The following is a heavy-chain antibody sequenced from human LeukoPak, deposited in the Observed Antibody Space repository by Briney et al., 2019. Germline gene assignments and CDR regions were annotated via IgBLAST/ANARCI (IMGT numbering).Heavy chain of an antibody. CDR1: GGSFSGYY. D-gene: IGHD2-2*01. J-gene: IGHJ3*02. V-gene: IGHV4-34*01. CDR2: INHSGST. CDR3: ARKFPQIGYCSSSSCPGAFDI. Sequence: PSETLSLTCAVYGGSFSGYYWSWIRQPPGKGLEWIGEINHSGSTNYNPSLKSRVTLSVDTSKNQFSLKLSSVTAADAAVYYCARKFPQIGYCSSSSCPGAFDIWGQGTMVTVSS.